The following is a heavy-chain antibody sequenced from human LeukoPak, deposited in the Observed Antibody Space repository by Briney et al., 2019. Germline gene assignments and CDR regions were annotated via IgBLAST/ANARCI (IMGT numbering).Heavy chain of an antibody. D-gene: IGHD3-3*01. CDR3: ASVGNYDFWSGYREGY. V-gene: IGHV3-11*01. CDR1: GFTFSDYY. J-gene: IGHJ4*02. CDR2: ISSSGSTI. Sequence: GGSLRLSCAASGFTFSDYYMSWIRQAPGKGLEWVSYISSSGSTIYYADSVKGRFTISRDNAKNSLYLQMNSLRAEDTAVYYCASVGNYDFWSGYREGYWGQGTLVTVSS.